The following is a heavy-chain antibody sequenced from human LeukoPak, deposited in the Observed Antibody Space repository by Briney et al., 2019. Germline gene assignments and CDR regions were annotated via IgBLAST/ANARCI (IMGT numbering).Heavy chain of an antibody. CDR2: IYYSGST. V-gene: IGHV4-61*01. CDR3: ATYPFRGATHYFDY. Sequence: PSETLSLTCTVSGGSISSSSYYWSWIRQPPGKGLEWIGYIYYSGSTNYNPSLKSRVTISVDTSKNQFSLKLSSVTAADTAVYYCATYPFRGATHYFDYWGHGILVTVSS. D-gene: IGHD3-10*01. CDR1: GGSISSSSYY. J-gene: IGHJ4*01.